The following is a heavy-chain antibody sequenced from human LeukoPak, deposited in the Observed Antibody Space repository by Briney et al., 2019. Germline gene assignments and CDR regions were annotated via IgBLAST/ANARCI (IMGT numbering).Heavy chain of an antibody. CDR2: INPNSGGT. CDR3: ARDEAAAGTFGLNDY. Sequence: GASVKVSCKASGYTFTGYYMHWVRQAPGQGLEWMGWINPNSGGTNYAQKFQGRVTMTRDTSISTAYMELSRLRSDDTAVYYCARDEAAAGTFGLNDYWGQGTLVTVSS. V-gene: IGHV1-2*02. J-gene: IGHJ4*02. D-gene: IGHD6-13*01. CDR1: GYTFTGYY.